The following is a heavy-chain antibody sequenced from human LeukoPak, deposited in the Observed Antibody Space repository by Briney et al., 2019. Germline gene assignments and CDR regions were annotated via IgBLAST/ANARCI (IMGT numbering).Heavy chain of an antibody. Sequence: GGSLRLSCAASGLTFSSYAMSWVRQAPGKGLEWVSAISGSGGSTYYADSVKGRFTISRDNSKNTLYLQMNSLRAENTAVYYCAKGPHYSSSWYYFDYWGQGTLVTVSS. CDR1: GLTFSSYA. V-gene: IGHV3-23*01. D-gene: IGHD6-13*01. CDR2: ISGSGGST. J-gene: IGHJ4*02. CDR3: AKGPHYSSSWYYFDY.